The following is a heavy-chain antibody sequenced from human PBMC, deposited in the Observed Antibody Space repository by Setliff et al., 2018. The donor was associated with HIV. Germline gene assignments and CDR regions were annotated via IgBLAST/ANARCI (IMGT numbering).Heavy chain of an antibody. Sequence: PSETLSLTCAVYGGSFSDYYWSWVRQPPGKGLEWIGEVYHTGSTNLNPSLKSRVTISIDKAKNQFSLKLSSVTAADTAVYYCSREGNPMVNYYYYGMDVWGQGTTVTVSS. CDR2: VYHTGST. CDR3: SREGNPMVNYYYYGMDV. CDR1: GGSFSDYY. D-gene: IGHD3-10*01. V-gene: IGHV4-34*01. J-gene: IGHJ6*02.